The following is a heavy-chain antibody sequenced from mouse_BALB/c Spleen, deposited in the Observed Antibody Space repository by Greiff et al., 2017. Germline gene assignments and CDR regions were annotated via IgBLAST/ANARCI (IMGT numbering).Heavy chain of an antibody. CDR2: ISNGGGST. V-gene: IGHV5-12-2*01. Sequence: EVKVEESGGGLVQPGGSLKLSCAASGFTFSSYTMSWVRQTPEKRLEWVAYISNGGGSTYYPDTVKGRFTISRDNAKNTLYLQMSSLKSEDTAMYYCARQSYGYAMDYWGQGTSVTVSS. J-gene: IGHJ4*01. D-gene: IGHD1-1*01. CDR3: ARQSYGYAMDY. CDR1: GFTFSSYT.